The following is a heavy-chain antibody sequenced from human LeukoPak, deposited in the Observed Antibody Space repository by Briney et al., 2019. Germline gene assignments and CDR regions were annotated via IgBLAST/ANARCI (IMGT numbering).Heavy chain of an antibody. V-gene: IGHV3-7*03. Sequence: GSLRLSCAASGFTFSSYWMSWVRQAPGKGLEWVANIKQDGSEKYYVDSVKGRFTISRDNAKNSLYLQMNSLRAEDTAVYYCAKEHLGFYGDYFGAFDIWGQGTMVTVSS. CDR1: GFTFSSYW. J-gene: IGHJ3*02. D-gene: IGHD4-17*01. CDR3: AKEHLGFYGDYFGAFDI. CDR2: IKQDGSEK.